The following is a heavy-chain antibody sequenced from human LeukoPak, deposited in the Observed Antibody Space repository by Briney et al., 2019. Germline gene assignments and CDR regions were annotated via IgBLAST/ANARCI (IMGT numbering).Heavy chain of an antibody. J-gene: IGHJ5*02. V-gene: IGHV4-39*02. Sequence: SETLSLTCTVSGGSISNSAYYWGWLRQPPGKGLEWIGSIHYTDKTYYNPSLKSRVTVSVDTSKNHFSLKMTSVTAADTAVYCCARRGAGLNWFDPWGQGTLVTVSS. CDR2: IHYTDKT. CDR1: GGSISNSAYY. CDR3: ARRGAGLNWFDP. D-gene: IGHD1-26*01.